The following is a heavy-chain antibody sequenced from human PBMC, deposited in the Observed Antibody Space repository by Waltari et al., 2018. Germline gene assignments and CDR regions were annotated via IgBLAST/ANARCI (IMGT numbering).Heavy chain of an antibody. J-gene: IGHJ1*01. CDR2: IYHSGST. V-gene: IGHV4-38-2*01. D-gene: IGHD3-3*01. Sequence: QVQLQESGPGLVQPSETLSLTCAVSGYSCRSGYYWGWILPPPGKGREWIGSIYHSGSTYYNPTLKSRVTISVDTSKTQFSLKLSSVTAADTAVYYCARRNDYDFWSGYYTGGYFQHWGQGTLVTVSS. CDR3: ARRNDYDFWSGYYTGGYFQH. CDR1: GYSCRSGYY.